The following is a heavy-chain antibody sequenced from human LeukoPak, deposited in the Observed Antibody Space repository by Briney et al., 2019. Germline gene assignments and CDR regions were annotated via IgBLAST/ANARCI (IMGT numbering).Heavy chain of an antibody. J-gene: IGHJ4*02. V-gene: IGHV1-69*04. CDR3: ASGLPGGARHFDY. CDR2: IIPIFGIA. CDR1: GGTFSSYA. Sequence: SVKVSCKASGGTFSSYAISWVRQAPGQGLEWMGRIIPIFGIANYAQKFQGRVTITADKSTSTAYMELSSLRSEDTAVYYCASGLPGGARHFDYWGQGTRVTVSS. D-gene: IGHD3-16*01.